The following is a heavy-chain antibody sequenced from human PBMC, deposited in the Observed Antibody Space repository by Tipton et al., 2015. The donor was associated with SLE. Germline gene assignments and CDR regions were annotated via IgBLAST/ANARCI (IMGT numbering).Heavy chain of an antibody. CDR2: IYYSGST. J-gene: IGHJ4*02. V-gene: IGHV4-39*07. CDR1: GGSISSYY. D-gene: IGHD3-3*01. Sequence: TLSLTCTVSGGSISSYYWGWIRQPPGKGLEWIGSIYYSGSTYYNPSLKSRVTISVDTSKNQFSLKLSSVTAADTAVYYCARFRYYDLLYYFDYWGQGTLVTVSS. CDR3: ARFRYYDLLYYFDY.